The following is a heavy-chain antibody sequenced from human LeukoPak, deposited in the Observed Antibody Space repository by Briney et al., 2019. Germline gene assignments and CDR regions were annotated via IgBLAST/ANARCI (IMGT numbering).Heavy chain of an antibody. Sequence: PGGSLRLYCAASGFTFANYWMTWVRQAPGKGLEGVANIKQDGTEKFYVDSVKGRFTISRDNVKNSLYLQMNSLRVEDTAIYYCARDVFPFGTPFDYWGQGALVTVSS. CDR3: ARDVFPFGTPFDY. V-gene: IGHV3-7*01. J-gene: IGHJ4*02. CDR2: IKQDGTEK. D-gene: IGHD3-10*01. CDR1: GFTFANYW.